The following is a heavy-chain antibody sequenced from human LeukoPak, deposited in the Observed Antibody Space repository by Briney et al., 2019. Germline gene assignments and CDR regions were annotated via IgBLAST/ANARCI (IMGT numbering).Heavy chain of an antibody. CDR1: GGTFSSYA. CDR2: IIPILGIA. Sequence: SVKVSCKASGGTFSSYAISWVRQAPGQRLEWMGRIIPILGIANYAQKFQGRVTITADKSTSTAYMELSSLRSEDTAVYYCATLREGKGTVWFDPWGQGTLVTVSS. J-gene: IGHJ5*02. CDR3: ATLREGKGTVWFDP. D-gene: IGHD1-7*01. V-gene: IGHV1-69*04.